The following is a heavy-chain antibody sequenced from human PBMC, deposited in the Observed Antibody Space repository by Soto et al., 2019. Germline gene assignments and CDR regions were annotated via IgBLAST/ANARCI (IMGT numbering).Heavy chain of an antibody. CDR3: ARGSSGYYVLNWFDP. CDR2: INHSGNT. Sequence: SETLCLTCAVYGGSFSGYYWSWIRQPPGKGLEWIGEINHSGNTNYNPSLKSRVTISVDTSKNQFSLKLSSVTAADTAVYYCARGSSGYYVLNWFDPWGQGTLVTVSS. CDR1: GGSFSGYY. V-gene: IGHV4-34*01. J-gene: IGHJ5*02. D-gene: IGHD3-22*01.